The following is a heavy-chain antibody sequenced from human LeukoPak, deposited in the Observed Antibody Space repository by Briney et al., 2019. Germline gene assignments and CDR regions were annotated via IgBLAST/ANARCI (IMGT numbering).Heavy chain of an antibody. Sequence: SQTLSLTCTVSGGSISSGGYYWSWIRQHPGEGLEWIGYIYYSGSTYYNPSLKSRVTISVDTSKNQFSLKLSSVTAADTAVYYCARVPYCSSTSCYQWFGEFPSPYGMDVWGKGTTVTVSS. CDR3: ARVPYCSSTSCYQWFGEFPSPYGMDV. J-gene: IGHJ6*04. D-gene: IGHD2-2*01. V-gene: IGHV4-31*03. CDR1: GGSISSGGYY. CDR2: IYYSGST.